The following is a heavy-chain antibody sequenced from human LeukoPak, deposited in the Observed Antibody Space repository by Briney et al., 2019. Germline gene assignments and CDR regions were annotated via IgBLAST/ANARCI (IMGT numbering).Heavy chain of an antibody. V-gene: IGHV1-69*01. D-gene: IGHD3-10*01. CDR1: GGTFSSYA. Sequence: SVKVSFKASGGTFSSYAISWVRQAPGQGLEWMGGIIPIFGTANYAQKFQGRVTITADESTSTAYMELSSLRSEDTAVYYCARGTGSTTLFDYWGQGTLVTVSS. J-gene: IGHJ4*02. CDR3: ARGTGSTTLFDY. CDR2: IIPIFGTA.